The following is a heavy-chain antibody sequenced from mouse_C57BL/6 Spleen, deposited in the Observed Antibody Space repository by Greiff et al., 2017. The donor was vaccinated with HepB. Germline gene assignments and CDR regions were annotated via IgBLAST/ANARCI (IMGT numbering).Heavy chain of an antibody. CDR2: ISDGGSYT. D-gene: IGHD1-1*01. Sequence: VQLVESGGGLVKPGGSLKLSCAASGFTFSSYAMSWVRQTPEKRLEWVATISDGGSYTYYPDNVKGRFTISRDNAKNNLYLQMSHLKSEDTAMYYCARDNLLLRYFDYWGQGTTLTVSS. CDR3: ARDNLLLRYFDY. V-gene: IGHV5-4*01. J-gene: IGHJ2*01. CDR1: GFTFSSYA.